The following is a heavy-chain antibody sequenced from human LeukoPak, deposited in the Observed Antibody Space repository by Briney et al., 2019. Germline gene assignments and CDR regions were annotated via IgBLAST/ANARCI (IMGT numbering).Heavy chain of an antibody. V-gene: IGHV3-48*04. J-gene: IGHJ4*02. CDR1: GFTFSSYS. D-gene: IGHD6-19*01. Sequence: GGSLRLSCAASGFTFSSYSMNWVRQAPGKGLEWVSYISSSGSTIYYADSVKGRFTISRDNAKNSLYLQMNSLRAEDTAVYYCARASSGWYRIDYWGQGTLVTVSS. CDR2: ISSSGSTI. CDR3: ARASSGWYRIDY.